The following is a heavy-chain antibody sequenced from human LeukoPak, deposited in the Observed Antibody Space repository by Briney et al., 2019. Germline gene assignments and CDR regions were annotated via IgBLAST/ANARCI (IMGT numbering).Heavy chain of an antibody. CDR2: YDPEYGDT. CDR3: TAVSLLRGYDVLTFYSYPNYFDF. J-gene: IGHJ4*02. V-gene: IGHV1-24*01. Sequence: GASVKVSCKVSGYSFNDLSVHWVRQAPGKGLQWMGGYDPEYGDTIYAQNFQGRLTMTADTSTATAFMEVSSLRSEDTAVYYCTAVSLLRGYDVLTFYSYPNYFDFWGQGTLVTVSS. D-gene: IGHD3-9*01. CDR1: GYSFNDLS.